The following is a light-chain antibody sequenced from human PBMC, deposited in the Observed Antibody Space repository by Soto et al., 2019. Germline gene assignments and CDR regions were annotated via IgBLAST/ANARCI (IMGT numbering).Light chain of an antibody. CDR3: QQYDSFLRT. CDR2: KAA. CDR1: QNIVRG. V-gene: IGKV1-5*03. J-gene: IGKJ1*01. Sequence: DIQMTQSPSALSASVGDRAATTCRASQNIVRGLAWYQQKPGEAPKLLLFKAATAPGGVPSRFSGSGAGTDFSLTISSLQPDDFATYYCQQYDSFLRTFGQGTKVEIK.